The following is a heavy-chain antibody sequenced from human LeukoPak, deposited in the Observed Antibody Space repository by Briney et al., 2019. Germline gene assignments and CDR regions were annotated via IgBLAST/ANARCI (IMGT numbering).Heavy chain of an antibody. CDR3: RKLGVVPTGKGYYYYGMDV. V-gene: IGHV3-64D*06. CDR2: ISSNGGST. J-gene: IGHJ6*02. Sequence: GGSLRLSCSASGFTFSSYAMHWVRQAPGKGLEYVSAISSNGGSTYYADSVKGRFTISRDNSKNTLYLQMSSLRAEDTAVYYCRKLGVVPTGKGYYYYGMDVWGQGTTVTASS. CDR1: GFTFSSYA. D-gene: IGHD2-2*01.